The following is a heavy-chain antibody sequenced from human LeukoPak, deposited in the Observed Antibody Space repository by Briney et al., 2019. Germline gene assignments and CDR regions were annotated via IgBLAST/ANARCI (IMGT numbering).Heavy chain of an antibody. Sequence: SETLSLTCTVSGGSISSGSYYWTWIRQPAGKGLEWIGRLDTSESTIYNSSLESRLTILVDTSKNQLSLELNSVTAADTAVYYCARMGYCSGGSCSGVFYFDYWGQGTLVTVSS. V-gene: IGHV4-61*02. D-gene: IGHD2-15*01. CDR2: LDTSEST. CDR1: GGSISSGSYY. CDR3: ARMGYCSGGSCSGVFYFDY. J-gene: IGHJ4*02.